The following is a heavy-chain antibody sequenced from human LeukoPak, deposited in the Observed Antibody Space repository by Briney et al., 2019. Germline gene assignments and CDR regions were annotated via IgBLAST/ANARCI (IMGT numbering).Heavy chain of an antibody. D-gene: IGHD3-10*01. CDR2: INPNSGGT. V-gene: IGHV1-2*02. J-gene: IGHJ4*02. CDR1: GYTFTGYY. Sequence: ASVKVSCKASGYTFTGYYMHWVRQAPGQGLEWMGWINPNSGGTNYAQKLQGRVTMTTDTSTSTAYMELRSLRSDDTAVYYCARHSNYYGSGSYYVFDYWGQGTLVTVSS. CDR3: ARHSNYYGSGSYYVFDY.